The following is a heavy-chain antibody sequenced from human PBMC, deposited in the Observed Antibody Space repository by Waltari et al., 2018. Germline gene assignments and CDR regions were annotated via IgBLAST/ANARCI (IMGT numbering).Heavy chain of an antibody. V-gene: IGHV3-66*02. CDR3: ATARDEHTAMVYFDN. CDR2: MYPPGSA. J-gene: IGHJ4*02. Sequence: EVKLVESGGGLVHPGGSLRLSCVASGFAVSDPPMSWVRQAPGKGLEWVSIMYPPGSAYNADSVEGRFTISRDISKNMVHLQMNRLRLEDSATYYCATARDEHTAMVYFDNWGQGTLVSVSS. D-gene: IGHD5-18*01. CDR1: GFAVSDPP.